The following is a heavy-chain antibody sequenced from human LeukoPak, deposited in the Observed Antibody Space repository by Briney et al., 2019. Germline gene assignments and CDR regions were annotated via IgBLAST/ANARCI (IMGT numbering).Heavy chain of an antibody. Sequence: GASVKVSCKASGYNFISYYMHWVRQAPGQGLEWMGIINPSGGSTSYAQKFQDRVTMTRDTSTSTVYMELSSLKSEDTAVYYCARSRIVGAPYLDYWGQGTLVTVSS. J-gene: IGHJ4*02. CDR1: GYNFISYY. CDR3: ARSRIVGAPYLDY. D-gene: IGHD1-26*01. V-gene: IGHV1-46*01. CDR2: INPSGGST.